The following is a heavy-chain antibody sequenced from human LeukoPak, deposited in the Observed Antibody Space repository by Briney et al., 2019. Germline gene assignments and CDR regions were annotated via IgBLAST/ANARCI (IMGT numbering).Heavy chain of an antibody. D-gene: IGHD6-13*01. J-gene: IGHJ4*02. Sequence: SETLSLTCTVSGGSLSSYYWSWIRQPPGKGLEWIGYIYYSGSTNYNPSLKSRVTISVDTSKNQFSLKLSSVTAADTAVYYCARGVAAHSVDYWGQGTLVTVSS. CDR3: ARGVAAHSVDY. CDR2: IYYSGST. CDR1: GGSLSSYY. V-gene: IGHV4-59*01.